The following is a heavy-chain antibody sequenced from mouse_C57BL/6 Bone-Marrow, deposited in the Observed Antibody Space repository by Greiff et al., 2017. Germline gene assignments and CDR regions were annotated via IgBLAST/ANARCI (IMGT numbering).Heavy chain of an antibody. Sequence: DVKLVESGAELVRPGASVKLSCTASGFNIKDYYMHWVKQRPEQGLEWIGRIDPEDGDTEYAPKFQGKATMTADPSSNTAYLQLSSLTYEDTAVYYCTTFYDGYPLCDYWGQGTTLTVSS. D-gene: IGHD2-3*01. J-gene: IGHJ2*01. CDR3: TTFYDGYPLCDY. CDR2: IDPEDGDT. V-gene: IGHV14-1*01. CDR1: GFNIKDYY.